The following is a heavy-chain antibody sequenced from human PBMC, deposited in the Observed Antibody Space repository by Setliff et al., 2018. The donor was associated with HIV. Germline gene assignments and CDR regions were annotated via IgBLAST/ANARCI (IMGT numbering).Heavy chain of an antibody. CDR3: ARPRLRGSGAFDI. CDR2: IYYSGTT. CDR1: GDSISSSTFY. J-gene: IGHJ3*02. Sequence: SETLSLTCTVSGDSISSSTFYWGWIRQPPGEGLEWIGSIYYSGTTYYNPSLKSRVAISVDTSKNQFSLKLSSVTAADTAVYYCARPRLRGSGAFDIWGQGTMVTVS. V-gene: IGHV4-39*01. D-gene: IGHD2-21*01.